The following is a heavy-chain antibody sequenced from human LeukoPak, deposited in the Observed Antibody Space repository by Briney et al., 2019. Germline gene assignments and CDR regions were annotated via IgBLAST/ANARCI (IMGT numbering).Heavy chain of an antibody. CDR1: GFTFRSYA. D-gene: IGHD3-9*01. Sequence: GGSLRLSCAASGFTFRSYAISWVRQAPGKGLEWVSAISGSGGSTYYADSVKDRFTISRDNSKNTLYLQMNSLRAEDTAVYYCAKEYDILTGYYAFDIWGQGTMVTVSS. J-gene: IGHJ3*02. V-gene: IGHV3-23*01. CDR3: AKEYDILTGYYAFDI. CDR2: ISGSGGST.